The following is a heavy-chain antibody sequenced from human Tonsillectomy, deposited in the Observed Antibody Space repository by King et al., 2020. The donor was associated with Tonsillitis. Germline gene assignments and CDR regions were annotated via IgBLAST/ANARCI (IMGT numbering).Heavy chain of an antibody. J-gene: IGHJ4*02. Sequence: VQLVESGGGLVQPGGSLRLSCAASGFTVSSNYMSWVRQAPGKGLEWVSGIYSGGSTYYADSVKGRFTISRDNSKNTLYLQMNSLRAEDTAVYYCARDLEGATPHYWGQGTLVTVSS. CDR2: IYSGGST. V-gene: IGHV3-66*01. CDR3: ARDLEGATPHY. CDR1: GFTVSSNY.